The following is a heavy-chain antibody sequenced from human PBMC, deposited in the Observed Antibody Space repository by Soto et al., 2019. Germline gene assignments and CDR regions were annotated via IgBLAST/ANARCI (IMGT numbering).Heavy chain of an antibody. CDR2: IYYSGST. CDR3: ARGPGYCSGGSCYSIPYFQH. Sequence: PSETLSLTCTVSGGSISSSSYYWGWIRQPPGKGLEWIGSIYYSGSTYYNPSLKSRVTISVDTSKNQFSLKLSSVTAADTAVYYCARGPGYCSGGSCYSIPYFQHWGQGTLVTVSS. V-gene: IGHV4-39*01. CDR1: GGSISSSSYY. J-gene: IGHJ1*01. D-gene: IGHD2-15*01.